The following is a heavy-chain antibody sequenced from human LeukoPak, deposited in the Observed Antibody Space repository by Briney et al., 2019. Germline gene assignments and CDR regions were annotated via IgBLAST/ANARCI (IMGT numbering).Heavy chain of an antibody. Sequence: ASVKVSCKASGYTFTSYDINWVRQATGQGLEWMGWMNPNSGNTGYAQKFQGTVTMTRNTSISTAYMELSSLNFEDTAVYYTSRGGANTAVAGVVDDWGQGTLVTVSS. CDR3: SRGGANTAVAGVVDD. D-gene: IGHD6-19*01. CDR1: GYTFTSYD. CDR2: MNPNSGNT. J-gene: IGHJ4*02. V-gene: IGHV1-8*01.